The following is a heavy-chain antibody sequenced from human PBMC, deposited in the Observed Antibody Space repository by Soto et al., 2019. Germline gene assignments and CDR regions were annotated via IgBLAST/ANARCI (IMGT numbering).Heavy chain of an antibody. V-gene: IGHV1-46*01. Sequence: GQGLEWMGIINPSGGSTSYEQKFQGRVTMTRDTSTSTVYMELSSLRSEDTAVYYCARGRILLWFHNLENFDYWGQGTLVPVSS. CDR3: ARGRILLWFHNLENFDY. J-gene: IGHJ4*02. D-gene: IGHD3-10*01. CDR2: INPSGGST.